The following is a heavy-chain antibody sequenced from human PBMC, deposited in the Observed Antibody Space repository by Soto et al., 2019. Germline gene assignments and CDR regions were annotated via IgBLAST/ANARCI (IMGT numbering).Heavy chain of an antibody. Sequence: KSSETLSLTCAVSGVSLTSGNWWTWVRQSPQRGLEYIGEIFHDGTANYYPSFERRVAMSVDTSRNQFSLKLTSVTAADTAVYFCARLVYDTRLNYMYFDFWGPGTLVTSPQ. CDR2: IFHDGTA. D-gene: IGHD3-10*01. V-gene: IGHV4-4*02. J-gene: IGHJ4*02. CDR1: GVSLTSGNW. CDR3: ARLVYDTRLNYMYFDF.